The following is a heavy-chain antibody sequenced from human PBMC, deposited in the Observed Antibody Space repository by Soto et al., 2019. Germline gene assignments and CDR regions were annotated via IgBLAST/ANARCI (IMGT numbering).Heavy chain of an antibody. Sequence: SESLSLTCTVSGGCMRSSRYYWGWIRQPPGKGLEWIGSIYYTGSSYYNPSLKSRVTISVDTSKNQFSLKLSSVTAADTAVHYCARHFRGYERGGFDYWGQGTLVTVSS. CDR3: ARHFRGYERGGFDY. V-gene: IGHV4-39*01. CDR1: GGCMRSSRYY. D-gene: IGHD5-12*01. J-gene: IGHJ4*02. CDR2: IYYTGSS.